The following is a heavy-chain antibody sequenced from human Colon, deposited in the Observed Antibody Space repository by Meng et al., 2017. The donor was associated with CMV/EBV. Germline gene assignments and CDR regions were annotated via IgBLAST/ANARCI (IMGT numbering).Heavy chain of an antibody. V-gene: IGHV4-59*01. CDR2: IYFSGGT. J-gene: IGHJ5*01. CDR3: ARTPFIGFCSTTDCFRNWFDS. Sequence: SLDWSGIRQPPGKGLEWIGFIYFSGGTNCNPSLKSRVTMSVDTSKNQFSLKLSSVTAADTALYYCARTPFIGFCSTTDCFRNWFDSWGQGTLVTVSS. CDR1: SLD. D-gene: IGHD2-2*01.